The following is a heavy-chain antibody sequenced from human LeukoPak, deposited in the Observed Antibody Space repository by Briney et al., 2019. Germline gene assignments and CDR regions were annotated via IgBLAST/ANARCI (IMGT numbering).Heavy chain of an antibody. CDR1: GFTFSRYD. D-gene: IGHD3-3*01. CDR2: IRGSGERI. V-gene: IGHV3-23*01. J-gene: IGHJ5*01. CDR3: VREGGSVLRQGWFDS. Sequence: PGGSLTLSCVGSGFTFSRYDMNWVRQTPGKGLEWVSSIRGSGERIHYADSVKGRFTIARDNSKNTLYLQMRSLRPEDTAVYYCVREGGSVLRQGWFDSWGQGTRVTVSS.